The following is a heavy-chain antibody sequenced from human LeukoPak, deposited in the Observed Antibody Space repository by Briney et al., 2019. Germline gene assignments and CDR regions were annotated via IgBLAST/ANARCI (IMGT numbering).Heavy chain of an antibody. J-gene: IGHJ5*02. CDR2: IYHSGGT. CDR1: DYSVTSDHY. D-gene: IGHD3-10*01. Sequence: SETLSLTCAVSDYSVTSDHYWGWIRLAPGKGLEWIGSIYHSGGTYYNPSLKSRVTISVDTSKDQFSLRLTSVTAADTGIYYCAREGRTSGTGWYDPWGQGTRVTVSS. V-gene: IGHV4-38-2*01. CDR3: AREGRTSGTGWYDP.